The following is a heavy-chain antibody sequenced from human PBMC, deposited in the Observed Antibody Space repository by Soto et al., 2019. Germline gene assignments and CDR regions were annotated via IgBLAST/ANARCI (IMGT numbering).Heavy chain of an antibody. D-gene: IGHD3-10*01. CDR2: INPNSGGT. CDR1: GYTFNEYY. J-gene: IGHJ6*02. Sequence: QVQLVQSGAEVKKPGASVKVSCKTSGYTFNEYYIHWMRQVPGQGPEWMGWINPNSGGTKFAKKFKGGITMTSDTSISTAYMEVSRLRSDDTAVYYCARGLGGGGDYFYGMDVWGQGTAVTVSS. V-gene: IGHV1-2*02. CDR3: ARGLGGGGDYFYGMDV.